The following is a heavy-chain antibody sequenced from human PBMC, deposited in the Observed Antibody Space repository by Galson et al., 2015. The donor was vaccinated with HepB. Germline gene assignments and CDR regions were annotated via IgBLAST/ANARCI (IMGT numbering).Heavy chain of an antibody. Sequence: SLRLSCAASGFTFSSYGMHWVRQAPGRGLEWVAVIWYDGSNKYYADSVKGRFTISRDNSKNTLYLQMNSLRAEDTAVYYCARATLGYSSGPAGMDAWGQGTTVTVSS. D-gene: IGHD6-19*01. J-gene: IGHJ6*02. CDR3: ARATLGYSSGPAGMDA. CDR1: GFTFSSYG. CDR2: IWYDGSNK. V-gene: IGHV3-33*01.